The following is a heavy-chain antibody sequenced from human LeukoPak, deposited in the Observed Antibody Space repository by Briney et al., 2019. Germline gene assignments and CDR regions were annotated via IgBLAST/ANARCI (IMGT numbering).Heavy chain of an antibody. V-gene: IGHV3-30-3*01. CDR2: ISYDGSNK. J-gene: IGHJ5*02. CDR3: ARVGTITMVRGGLYNWFDP. CDR1: GFTFSGYA. Sequence: GRSPRLSCAASGFTFSGYAMHWVPQAPGKGLEWVAVISYDGSNKYYADSVKGRFNISRDNSKNTLYLQMNRLRAEDTAVYYCARVGTITMVRGGLYNWFDPWGQGTLVTVSS. D-gene: IGHD3-10*01.